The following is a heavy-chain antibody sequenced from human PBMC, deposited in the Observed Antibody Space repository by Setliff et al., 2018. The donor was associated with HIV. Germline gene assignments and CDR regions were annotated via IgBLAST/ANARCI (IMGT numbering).Heavy chain of an antibody. Sequence: PSETLSLTCAVYGGSFSGYYWSWIRQPPGKGLEWVSGIDPSGGSTSYADSVKGRFTISRDNSKNTLYLQMNSLRVEDTAVYYCVRAAESHWGQGTVVTVSS. CDR2: IDPSGGST. J-gene: IGHJ4*02. CDR1: GGSFSGYY. D-gene: IGHD3-10*01. CDR3: VRAAESH. V-gene: IGHV3-53*01.